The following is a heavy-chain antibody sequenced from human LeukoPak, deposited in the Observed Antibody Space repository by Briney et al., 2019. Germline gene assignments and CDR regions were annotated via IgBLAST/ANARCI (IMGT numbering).Heavy chain of an antibody. CDR2: IYYSGST. CDR3: ARGLSWFGELPFDY. D-gene: IGHD3-10*01. V-gene: IGHV4-59*01. CDR1: GDSISSYY. J-gene: IGHJ4*02. Sequence: SETLSLTCTVSGDSISSYYWSWIRQPPGKGLEWIGYIYYSGSTNYNPSLKSRVTISVDTSKNQFSLKLSSVTAADTAVYYCARGLSWFGELPFDYWGQGTLVTVSS.